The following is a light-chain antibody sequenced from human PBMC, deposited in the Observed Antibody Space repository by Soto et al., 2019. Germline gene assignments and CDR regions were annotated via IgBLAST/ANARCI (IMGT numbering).Light chain of an antibody. CDR2: EGS. J-gene: IGLJ2*01. Sequence: QSALTQPAAVSGSPGQSITISCTGTSSDVGSYNLVSWYHQHPGKAPQLMIYEGSKRPSGVSNRFSGSKSGNTASLTISGLQAEDEPDYYSCSYAGSSTLVFGGGTKVTVL. CDR1: SSDVGSYNL. CDR3: CSYAGSSTLV. V-gene: IGLV2-23*01.